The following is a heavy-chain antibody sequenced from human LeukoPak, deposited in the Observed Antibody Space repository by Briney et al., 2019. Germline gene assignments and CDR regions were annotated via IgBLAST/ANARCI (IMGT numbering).Heavy chain of an antibody. Sequence: ASVKVSCKASGYTFTDYYMHWVRQAPGQGLEWMGWINPNSGGTTYAQKFQDRVTMTRDTSISTAYMELTRLRSDDTAVYYCARDKPYSSSYYTHMDVWGKGTTVTVSS. CDR2: INPNSGGT. CDR3: ARDKPYSSSYYTHMDV. J-gene: IGHJ6*03. V-gene: IGHV1-2*02. CDR1: GYTFTDYY. D-gene: IGHD6-6*01.